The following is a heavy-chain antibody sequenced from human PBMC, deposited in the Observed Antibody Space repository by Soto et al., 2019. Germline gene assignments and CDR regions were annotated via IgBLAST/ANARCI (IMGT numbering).Heavy chain of an antibody. CDR1: GYTFTSYA. D-gene: IGHD1-26*01. Sequence: QVQLVQSGAEVKKPGASVKVSCKASGYTFTSYAMHWVRQAPGQRLEWMGWINAGNGNTEYSQKFQGRVTITRDTSASTAYMELSSLRSEDTAVYYCARGLGLYYFDYGGQGTLVTVSS. CDR2: INAGNGNT. V-gene: IGHV1-3*01. CDR3: ARGLGLYYFDY. J-gene: IGHJ4*02.